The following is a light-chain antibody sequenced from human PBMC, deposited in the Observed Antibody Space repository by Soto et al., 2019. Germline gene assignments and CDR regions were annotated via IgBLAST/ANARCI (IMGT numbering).Light chain of an antibody. V-gene: IGKV3-15*01. Sequence: EIVMTQSPATLFVSPGERVTLSCRASQSVSGNLAWYQQKPGQAPRLLIYGASTRATGIPARFSGSGSGTEFTLTISSLQSEDFAVYYCQQYNNWLFTFGGGTRVEIK. CDR1: QSVSGN. CDR2: GAS. CDR3: QQYNNWLFT. J-gene: IGKJ4*01.